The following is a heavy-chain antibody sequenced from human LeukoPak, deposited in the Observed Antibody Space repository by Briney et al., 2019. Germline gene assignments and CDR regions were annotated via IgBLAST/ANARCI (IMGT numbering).Heavy chain of an antibody. D-gene: IGHD3-22*01. V-gene: IGHV3-48*02. Sequence: GGSLRLSCAASGFTFSSCSMNWVRQAPGKGLEWVSYVSSSSSTIYYADSVKGRFTISRDNAKNSLYLQMNSLTDEDTAVYYCARTFYYDSSTYPNWFDPWGQGTLVTVSS. CDR3: ARTFYYDSSTYPNWFDP. CDR1: GFTFSSCS. CDR2: VSSSSSTI. J-gene: IGHJ5*02.